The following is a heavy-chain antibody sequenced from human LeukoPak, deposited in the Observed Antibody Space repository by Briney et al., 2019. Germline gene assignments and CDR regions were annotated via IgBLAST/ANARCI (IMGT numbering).Heavy chain of an antibody. CDR1: GYIFTDYY. J-gene: IGHJ4*02. CDR2: INPRSAAT. Sequence: GASVKVSCKASGYIFTDYYMHWVRQPPGQGLEWMGWINPRSAATNYAQKFQGRVTLTTDTSISTAYLQWSSLKASDTAMYYCASSGSQTKFDYWGQGTLVTVSS. D-gene: IGHD3-10*01. CDR3: ASSGSQTKFDY. V-gene: IGHV1-2*02.